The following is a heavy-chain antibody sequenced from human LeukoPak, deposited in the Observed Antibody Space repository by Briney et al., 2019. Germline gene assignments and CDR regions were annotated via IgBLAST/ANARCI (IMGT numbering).Heavy chain of an antibody. CDR3: ARLSSSSRGF. J-gene: IGHJ4*02. Sequence: SETLSLTCNASGASISGSYWSWIRQSPGKGLEWIGYSYYNGNTNYNPSLKSRVSISIDASKNQFSLKLSSVTAADTAVYYCARLSSSSRGFWGQGTLVTVSS. CDR2: SYYNGNT. D-gene: IGHD6-6*01. CDR1: GASISGSY. V-gene: IGHV4-59*12.